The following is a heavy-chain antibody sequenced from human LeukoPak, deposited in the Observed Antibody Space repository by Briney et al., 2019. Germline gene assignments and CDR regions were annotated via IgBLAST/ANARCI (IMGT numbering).Heavy chain of an antibody. CDR2: ISSSGSTI. V-gene: IGHV3-48*03. Sequence: PGGSPRLSCAASGFTFSSYEMNWVRQAPGKGLEWVSYISSSGSTIYYADSVKGRFTISRDNAKNSLYLQMNSLRAEDTAVYYCARAMYYDFWSGYYSEYYYYYYMDVWGKGTTVTVSS. J-gene: IGHJ6*03. D-gene: IGHD3-3*01. CDR3: ARAMYYDFWSGYYSEYYYYYYMDV. CDR1: GFTFSSYE.